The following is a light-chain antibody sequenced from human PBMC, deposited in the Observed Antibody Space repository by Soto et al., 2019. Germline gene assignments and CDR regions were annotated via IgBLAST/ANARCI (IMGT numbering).Light chain of an antibody. CDR1: TTDIGTYNY. J-gene: IGLJ1*01. Sequence: SVLTQPASVSGSPGQSITVSCTGSTTDIGTYNYVSWYQQLPGKAPKLIIFEVTNRPSEVSDRFSGSKSGNTASLTISGLQTEDEADYYCASFTTSSTRAFGSGTKV. V-gene: IGLV2-14*01. CDR2: EVT. CDR3: ASFTTSSTRA.